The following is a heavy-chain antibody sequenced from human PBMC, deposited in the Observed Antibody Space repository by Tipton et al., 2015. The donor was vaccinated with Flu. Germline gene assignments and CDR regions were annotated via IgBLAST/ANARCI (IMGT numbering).Heavy chain of an antibody. CDR2: IYHSGST. V-gene: IGHV4-38-2*01. J-gene: IGHJ6*02. Sequence: TLSLTCAVSGYSISSGYYWGWIRQPPGKGLEWIGSIYHSGSTYYNPSLKSRVTITVDTSKNQFSLKLSSVTAADTAVYYCARRQGPGDYYESSGYCGYYHYDGMAVGGQGTTATVSS. D-gene: IGHD3-22*01. CDR3: ARRQGPGDYYESSGYCGYYHYDGMAV. CDR1: GYSISSGYY.